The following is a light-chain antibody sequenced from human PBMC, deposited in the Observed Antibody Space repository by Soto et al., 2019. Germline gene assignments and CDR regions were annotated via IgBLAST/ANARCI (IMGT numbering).Light chain of an antibody. CDR1: QSVSRY. Sequence: EIVMTQSPGTLSLSPGERATLSCRASQSVSRYLGWYQQKPGQAPRLLIYDASNRATGIPARFSGSGSGTDFTLTISSLEPEDFAVYYCQLRSKWPLTFGGGTKVETK. CDR3: QLRSKWPLT. CDR2: DAS. J-gene: IGKJ4*01. V-gene: IGKV3-11*01.